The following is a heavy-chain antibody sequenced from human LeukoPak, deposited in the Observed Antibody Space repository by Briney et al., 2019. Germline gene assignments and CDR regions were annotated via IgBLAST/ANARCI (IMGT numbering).Heavy chain of an antibody. CDR2: ISAYNGNT. D-gene: IGHD2-2*01. V-gene: IGHV1-18*01. CDR3: ARVDCSSTSCSYYYYGMDV. J-gene: IGHJ6*02. Sequence: ASVKVSCKASGYTFTSYGISWVRQAPGQGLEWMGWISAYNGNTNYAQKLQGRVTMTTDTSTSTAYMELGSLRSDDTAVYYCARVDCSSTSCSYYYYGMDVWGQGTTVTVSS. CDR1: GYTFTSYG.